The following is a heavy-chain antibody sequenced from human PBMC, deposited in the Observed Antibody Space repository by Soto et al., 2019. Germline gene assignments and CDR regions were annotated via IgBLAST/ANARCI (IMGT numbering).Heavy chain of an antibody. Sequence: QVQLVQSGAEVKKPGSSVKVSCKASGGTFSSYAISWVRQAPGQGLEWMGGIIPIFGTANYAQKFQGRVTITADESTSTDYMELSSLRSEDTAVYYCARDNTPLRFLEWGNYWGQGTLVTVSS. V-gene: IGHV1-69*01. CDR2: IIPIFGTA. CDR3: ARDNTPLRFLEWGNY. D-gene: IGHD3-3*01. CDR1: GGTFSSYA. J-gene: IGHJ4*02.